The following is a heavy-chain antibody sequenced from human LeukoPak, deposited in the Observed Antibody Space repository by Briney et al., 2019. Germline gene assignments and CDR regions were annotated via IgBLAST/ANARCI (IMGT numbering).Heavy chain of an antibody. V-gene: IGHV3-23*01. CDR1: GFTFSSYA. Sequence: GGSLRLSCAASGFTFSSYAMSWVRQAPGKGLEWVSGISGSGGSTHYADSVKDRFTISRDNSKNTLYLQMNSLRAEDTAVYYCAKETVVVVAATPDAFDIWGQGTMVTVSS. J-gene: IGHJ3*02. D-gene: IGHD2-15*01. CDR3: AKETVVVVAATPDAFDI. CDR2: ISGSGGST.